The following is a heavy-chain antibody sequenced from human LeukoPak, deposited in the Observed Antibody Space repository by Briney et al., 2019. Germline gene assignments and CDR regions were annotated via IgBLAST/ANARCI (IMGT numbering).Heavy chain of an antibody. D-gene: IGHD2-2*01. CDR1: GGSISGYH. V-gene: IGHV4-59*01. Sequence: SETLSLTCTVSGGSISGYHWAWIRQSPEKGLEYIGHVYYSGSTNYDPSLKSRLTISVDRSKNQFSLRLNSVTAADTAVYYCARGDVPAARPLDYWGQGILVTVSS. CDR2: VYYSGST. CDR3: ARGDVPAARPLDY. J-gene: IGHJ4*02.